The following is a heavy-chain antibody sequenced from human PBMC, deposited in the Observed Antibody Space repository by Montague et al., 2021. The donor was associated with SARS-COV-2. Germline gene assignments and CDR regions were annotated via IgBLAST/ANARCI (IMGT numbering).Heavy chain of an antibody. Sequence: SLRLSCAASGFTFSSYAMHWVRQAPGKGLERVAVISYDGSNKYYADSVKGRFTISRDNSKNTLYLQMNSLRAEDTAVYYCARDQFTPELLWFGELYQNGMDVWGQGTTVTVSS. CDR2: ISYDGSNK. CDR1: GFTFSSYA. J-gene: IGHJ6*02. CDR3: ARDQFTPELLWFGELYQNGMDV. D-gene: IGHD3-10*01. V-gene: IGHV3-30-3*01.